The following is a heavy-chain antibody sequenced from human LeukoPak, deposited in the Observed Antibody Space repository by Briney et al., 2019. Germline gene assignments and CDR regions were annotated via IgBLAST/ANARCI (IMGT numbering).Heavy chain of an antibody. Sequence: PSETLSLTCTVSGGSISGSYLSWLRQPPGKGLEWIAYMYNSGSTDYNPSLKSRVTISIDTSKNQFSLKLSSLTAADTAIYYCARGIESYGDYGYWGQGILVTVSS. CDR2: MYNSGST. J-gene: IGHJ4*02. CDR3: ARGIESYGDYGY. V-gene: IGHV4-59*01. D-gene: IGHD4-17*01. CDR1: GGSISGSY.